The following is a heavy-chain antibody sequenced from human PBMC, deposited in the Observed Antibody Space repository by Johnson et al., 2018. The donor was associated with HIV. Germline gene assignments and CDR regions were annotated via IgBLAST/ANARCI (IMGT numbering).Heavy chain of an antibody. D-gene: IGHD3-10*01. Sequence: VQLVESGGGVVQPGRSLTLSCAASGFTLNSYGMHWVRQAPGKGLEWVANIKQDGSEKYYVDSVKGRFTISRDKAKNSLYLQMNSLRAEDTAVYYCAREYYGSGSDAFDIWGQGTMVTVSS. CDR3: AREYYGSGSDAFDI. J-gene: IGHJ3*02. V-gene: IGHV3-7*01. CDR1: GFTLNSYG. CDR2: IKQDGSEK.